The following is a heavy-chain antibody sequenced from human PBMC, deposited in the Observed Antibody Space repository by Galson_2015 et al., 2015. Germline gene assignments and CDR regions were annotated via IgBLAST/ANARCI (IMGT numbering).Heavy chain of an antibody. D-gene: IGHD5/OR15-5a*01. CDR2: ISSSSSTI. Sequence: SLRLSCAVSGFTFRSYRMNWVRQAPGKGLEWVSYISSSSSTIYYADSLKGRFTISRDNAKNSLYLQMNSLRAEDTAVYYCARGGSSVYNDYWGQGTLVTVSS. V-gene: IGHV3-48*01. CDR3: ARGGSSVYNDY. CDR1: GFTFRSYR. J-gene: IGHJ4*01.